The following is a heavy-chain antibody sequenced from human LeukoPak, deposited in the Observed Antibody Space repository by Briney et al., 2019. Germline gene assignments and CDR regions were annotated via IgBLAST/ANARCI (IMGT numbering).Heavy chain of an antibody. CDR3: AKSFVWIVVVPAAPFDY. Sequence: GGSLRLSCAASGFTFSSYAMSWVRQAPGKGLEWVSAISGSGGSTYYADSVKGRFTISRDNSKNTLYLQMNSLRAEDTAVYYCAKSFVWIVVVPAAPFDYWGQGTLVTVSS. CDR1: GFTFSSYA. D-gene: IGHD2-2*01. CDR2: ISGSGGST. V-gene: IGHV3-23*01. J-gene: IGHJ4*02.